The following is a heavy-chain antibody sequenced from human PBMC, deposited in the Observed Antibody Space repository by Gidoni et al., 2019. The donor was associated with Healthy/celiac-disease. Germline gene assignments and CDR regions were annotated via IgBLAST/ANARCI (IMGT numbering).Heavy chain of an antibody. CDR3: ARTNLYGGNSVDY. Sequence: QAQLPESGPGLATPSATLSLTCTVSGGPVSSGSYYWSWIRQPPGKGLEWIGYIYYSGSTNYNPSLKSRVTISVDTSKNQFSLKLSSVTAADTAVYYCARTNLYGGNSVDYWGQGTLVTVSS. J-gene: IGHJ4*02. CDR2: IYYSGST. D-gene: IGHD4-17*01. CDR1: GGPVSSGSYY. V-gene: IGHV4-61*01.